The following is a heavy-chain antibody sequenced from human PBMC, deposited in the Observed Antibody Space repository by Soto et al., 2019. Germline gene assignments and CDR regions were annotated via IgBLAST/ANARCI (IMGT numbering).Heavy chain of an antibody. V-gene: IGHV4-59*01. Sequence: PSETLSLTCTVSGDSISDYYWSWIRQPPGKGLEWIGYIYYSGSTNYNPSLKSRVTISMDTSKNQFSLKVSSVTAADTAVYYCARRITVFGVVQFDPWGQGTLVTVFS. J-gene: IGHJ5*02. CDR2: IYYSGST. CDR3: ARRITVFGVVQFDP. D-gene: IGHD3-3*01. CDR1: GDSISDYY.